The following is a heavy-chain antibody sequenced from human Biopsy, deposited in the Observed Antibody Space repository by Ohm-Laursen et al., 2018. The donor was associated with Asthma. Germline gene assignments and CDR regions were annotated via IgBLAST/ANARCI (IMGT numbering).Heavy chain of an antibody. CDR1: GYTFNSAG. CDR2: ISVYNGNT. J-gene: IGHJ6*01. Sequence: ASVKVSCKTSGYTFNSAGITWVRQAPGQGLEWIGWISVYNGNTKVAQKLQDRVTMITDTSTSTAYMELRSLRSDDTAVYFCARAVDYSHYYGIDVWGQGTTVTVSP. V-gene: IGHV1-18*01. D-gene: IGHD3-10*01. CDR3: ARAVDYSHYYGIDV.